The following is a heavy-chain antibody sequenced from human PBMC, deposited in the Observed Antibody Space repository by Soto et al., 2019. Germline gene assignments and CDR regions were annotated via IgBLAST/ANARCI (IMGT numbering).Heavy chain of an antibody. D-gene: IGHD4-17*01. Sequence: SETLSLTCTVSGGSISSGNYYWSWIRQPPGKGLEWIGFISYSGTTHYSASLRSRVSISVDTSKNQFSLDLSSVTAADTAVYYCATMGTPVTGLYYFDYWGQGILVTVPQ. CDR3: ATMGTPVTGLYYFDY. V-gene: IGHV4-30-4*01. CDR2: ISYSGTT. CDR1: GGSISSGNYY. J-gene: IGHJ4*02.